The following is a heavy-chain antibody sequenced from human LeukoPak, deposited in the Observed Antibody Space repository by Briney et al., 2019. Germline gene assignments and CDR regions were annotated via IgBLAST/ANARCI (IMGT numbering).Heavy chain of an antibody. D-gene: IGHD3-22*01. CDR1: GVSISSGGYS. J-gene: IGHJ4*02. CDR2: IYHSGST. Sequence: SETLSLTCAVSGVSISSGGYSWSWIRQPPGKGLEWIGYIYHSGSTYYNPSLKSRVTISVDRSKNQFSLKLSSVTAADTAVYYCARAYYECFDYWGQGTLVTVSS. CDR3: ARAYYECFDY. V-gene: IGHV4-30-2*01.